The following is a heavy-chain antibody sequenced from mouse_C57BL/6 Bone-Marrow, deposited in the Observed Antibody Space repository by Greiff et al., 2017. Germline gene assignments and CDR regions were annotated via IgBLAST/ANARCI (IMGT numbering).Heavy chain of an antibody. CDR1: GFTFSDYG. J-gene: IGHJ3*01. Sequence: EVKLIESGGGLVKPGGSLKLSCAASGFTFSDYGMHWVRQAPEKGLEWVAYISSGSSTIYYADTVKGRFTISRDNAKNTLFLQMTSLRSEDTAMYYCARDGSTWFAYWGQGTLVTVSA. CDR3: ARDGSTWFAY. CDR2: ISSGSSTI. V-gene: IGHV5-17*01. D-gene: IGHD1-1*01.